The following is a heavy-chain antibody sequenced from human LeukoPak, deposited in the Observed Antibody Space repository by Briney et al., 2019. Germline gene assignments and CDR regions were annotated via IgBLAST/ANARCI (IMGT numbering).Heavy chain of an antibody. V-gene: IGHV4-59*01. CDR2: ICYSGST. J-gene: IGHJ3*02. CDR1: GDSINNYY. Sequence: ETLSLTCSVSGDSINNYYWSWIRQPPGRGLEWIGYICYSGSTNYNPSLKSRLTISVDTSKNQFSLKLSSVTAADTAVYYCARLTKRNDPFAIWGQGTMVTVSS. CDR3: ARLTKRNDPFAI. D-gene: IGHD1-14*01.